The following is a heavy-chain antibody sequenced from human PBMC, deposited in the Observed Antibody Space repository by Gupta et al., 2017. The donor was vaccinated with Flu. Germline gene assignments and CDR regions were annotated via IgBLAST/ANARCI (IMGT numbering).Heavy chain of an antibody. J-gene: IGHJ5*02. V-gene: IGHV3-74*01. CDR2: SKSGESSA. Sequence: RVRQAAGEGLVWVSRSKSGESSASYADSVKGRFTISRDNAKNTLYMQMNSLRAEDTAVYYCARDGAGDCSGGSCYSWFDPWGQGTLGTVSS. CDR3: ARDGAGDCSGGSCYSWFDP. D-gene: IGHD2-15*01.